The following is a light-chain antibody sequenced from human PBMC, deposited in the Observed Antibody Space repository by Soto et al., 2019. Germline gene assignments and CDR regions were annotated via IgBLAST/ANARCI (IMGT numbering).Light chain of an antibody. J-gene: IGLJ1*01. V-gene: IGLV1-51*01. CDR3: GSWDSSLSAYV. CDR1: TSNIGNNF. CDR2: DND. Sequence: QSVLTQPPSVSATPGQKVTISCSGGTSNIGNNFVSWFQRLPGAAPKLLIFDNDERPSGIPDRFSGSKSGTSATLGITGFQTGDEADYYCGSWDSSLSAYVFGTGTKVTVL.